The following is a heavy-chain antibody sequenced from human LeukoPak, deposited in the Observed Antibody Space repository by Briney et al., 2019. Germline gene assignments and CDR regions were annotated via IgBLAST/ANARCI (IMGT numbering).Heavy chain of an antibody. V-gene: IGHV1-69*13. CDR2: IIPIFGTA. J-gene: IGHJ4*02. CDR3: ARENSRSSSASKTGLGY. Sequence: APVKVSRKASGGTFSSYAISWVRQAPGQGLEWMGGIIPIFGTANYAQKFQGRVTITADESTSTAYMELSSLRSEDTAVYYCARENSRSSSASKTGLGYWGQGTLVTVSS. CDR1: GGTFSSYA. D-gene: IGHD6-6*01.